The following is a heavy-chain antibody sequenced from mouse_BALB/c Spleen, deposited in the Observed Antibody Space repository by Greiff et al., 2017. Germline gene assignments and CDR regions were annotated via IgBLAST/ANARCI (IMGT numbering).Heavy chain of an antibody. CDR2: ISSGGSYT. CDR1: GFTFSSYG. Sequence: EVQVVESGGDLVKPGGSLKLSCAASGFTFSSYGLSWVRPTPDKRLEWVATISSGGSYTYYPDSVKGRFTISRDNAKNTLYLQMSSLKSEDTAMYYCARHDSYGLYYYAMDYWGQGTSVTVSS. V-gene: IGHV5-6*01. J-gene: IGHJ4*01. CDR3: ARHDSYGLYYYAMDY. D-gene: IGHD3-3*01.